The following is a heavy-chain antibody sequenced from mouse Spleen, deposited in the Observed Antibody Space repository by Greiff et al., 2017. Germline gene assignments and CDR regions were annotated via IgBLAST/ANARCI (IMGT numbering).Heavy chain of an antibody. J-gene: IGHJ2*01. V-gene: IGHV5-9-4*01. CDR1: GFTFSSYA. D-gene: IGHD2-14*01. CDR3: ARDRYDGGGFDY. Sequence: EVMLVESGGGLVKPGGSLKLSCAASGFTFSSYAMSWVRQSPEKRLEWVAEISSGGSYTYYPDTVTGRFTISRDNAKNTLYLEMSSLRSEDTAMYYCARDRYDGGGFDYWGQGTTLTVSS. CDR2: ISSGGSYT.